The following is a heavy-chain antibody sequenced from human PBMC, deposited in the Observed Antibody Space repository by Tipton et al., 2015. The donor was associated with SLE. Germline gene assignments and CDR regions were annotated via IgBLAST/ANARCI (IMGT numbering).Heavy chain of an antibody. CDR2: ISGSGGSI. V-gene: IGHV3-23*01. D-gene: IGHD6-13*01. CDR1: GFTFSTSA. Sequence: SLRLSCAASGFTFSTSAMSWVRQAPGKGLEWVSAISGSGGSIYFPDSVKGRFTISRDNSKNTLYLQMNSLRSEDTAVYYCARDLIAGAGGYGMDVWGQGTTVTVSS. J-gene: IGHJ6*02. CDR3: ARDLIAGAGGYGMDV.